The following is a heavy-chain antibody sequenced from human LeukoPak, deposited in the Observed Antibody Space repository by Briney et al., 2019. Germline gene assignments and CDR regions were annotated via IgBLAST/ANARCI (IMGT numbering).Heavy chain of an antibody. CDR1: GFTFSSSA. CDR2: ISARGIST. J-gene: IGHJ4*02. V-gene: IGHV3-23*01. Sequence: PGGSLRLSCAASGFTFSSSAMSWVRQAPGKGLEWVSSISARGISTYYADSVKGRFPISRDNSKNTLYLQMNSLRGDDIGVYYCAKSFDFSNGHSPILTPFDSWGQGTLVSVSS. D-gene: IGHD3-3*01. CDR3: AKSFDFSNGHSPILTPFDS.